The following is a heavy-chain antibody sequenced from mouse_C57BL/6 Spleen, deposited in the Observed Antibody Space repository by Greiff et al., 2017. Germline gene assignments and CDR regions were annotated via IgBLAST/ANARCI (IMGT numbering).Heavy chain of an antibody. CDR1: GYSFTDYN. Sequence: EVKLMESGPELVKPGASVKISCKASGYSFTDYNMNWVKQSNGKSLEWIGVINPNYGTTSYNQKFKGKATLTVDQSSSTAYMQLNSLTSEDSAVYYGARYHYYGSSYGGYFDVWGTGTTVTVSS. CDR3: ARYHYYGSSYGGYFDV. V-gene: IGHV1-39*01. CDR2: INPNYGTT. J-gene: IGHJ1*03. D-gene: IGHD1-1*01.